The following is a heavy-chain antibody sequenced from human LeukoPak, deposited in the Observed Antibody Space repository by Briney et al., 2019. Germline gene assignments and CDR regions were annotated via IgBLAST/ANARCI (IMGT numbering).Heavy chain of an antibody. Sequence: QPGGSLRLSCAASGFTFSSHAMSWVRQAPGKGLQWVSGISGSGGSTYYADSVKGRFTISRDNPKNTLYMQMNSLRAEDTAVYYCAKRTNFNSGSHDYWGQGTLVTVSS. V-gene: IGHV3-23*01. CDR1: GFTFSSHA. J-gene: IGHJ4*02. CDR3: AKRTNFNSGSHDY. D-gene: IGHD3-10*01. CDR2: ISGSGGST.